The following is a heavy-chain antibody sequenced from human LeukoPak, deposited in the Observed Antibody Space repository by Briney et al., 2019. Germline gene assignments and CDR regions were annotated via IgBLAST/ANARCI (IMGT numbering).Heavy chain of an antibody. CDR2: IYYSGST. J-gene: IGHJ5*02. CDR3: AREGGRFLENWVDP. CDR1: GGSISSHY. Sequence: PSETLSLTCTVSGGSISSHYWSWIRQPPGKGLEWIGYIYYSGSTNYNPSLKSRVTISVDTSKNQFSLKLSSVTAADTAVYYCAREGGRFLENWVDPWGQGTLVTVSS. V-gene: IGHV4-59*11. D-gene: IGHD3-3*01.